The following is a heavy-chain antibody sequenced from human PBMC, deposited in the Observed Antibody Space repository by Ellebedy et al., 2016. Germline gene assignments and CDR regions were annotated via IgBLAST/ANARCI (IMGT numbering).Heavy chain of an antibody. CDR1: GSSFTSYW. Sequence: GESLKISXKGSGSSFTSYWIGWVRQMPGKGLEWMGIIYPGDSDTRYSPSFQGQVTISADKSISTAYLQWSSLKASDTAMYYCARLSNWKPVGGAFDIWGQGTMVTVSS. CDR2: IYPGDSDT. V-gene: IGHV5-51*01. D-gene: IGHD1-1*01. J-gene: IGHJ3*02. CDR3: ARLSNWKPVGGAFDI.